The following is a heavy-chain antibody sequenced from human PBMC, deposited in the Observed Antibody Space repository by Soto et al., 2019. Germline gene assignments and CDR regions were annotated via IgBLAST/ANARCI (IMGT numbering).Heavy chain of an antibody. Sequence: GGSLRLSCAASGFTFSSYSMNWVRQAPGKGLEWVSYISSSSSTIYYAGSVKGRFTISRDNAKNSLYLQMNSLRAEDTAVYYCARDRNGDYYGSGSYAFDIWGQGTMVTVSS. V-gene: IGHV3-48*04. CDR1: GFTFSSYS. D-gene: IGHD3-10*01. J-gene: IGHJ3*02. CDR2: ISSSSSTI. CDR3: ARDRNGDYYGSGSYAFDI.